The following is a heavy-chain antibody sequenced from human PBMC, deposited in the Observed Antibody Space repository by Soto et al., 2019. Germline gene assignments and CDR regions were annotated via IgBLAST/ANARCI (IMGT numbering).Heavy chain of an antibody. CDR3: ARIVAAAGVDYYYDMDV. Sequence: PGESLKISCKGSGYSFTSYWIGWVRQMPGKGLEWMGIIYPGDSDTRYSPSFQGQVTISADKSISTAYLQWSSLKASDTAMYYCARIVAAAGVDYYYDMDVWGQGTTVTVSS. CDR1: GYSFTSYW. CDR2: IYPGDSDT. V-gene: IGHV5-51*01. J-gene: IGHJ6*02. D-gene: IGHD6-13*01.